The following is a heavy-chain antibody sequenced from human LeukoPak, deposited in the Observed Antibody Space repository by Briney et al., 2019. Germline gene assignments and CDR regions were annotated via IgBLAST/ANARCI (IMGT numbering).Heavy chain of an antibody. Sequence: QPGGSLRLSCAASGFTFSSYWMHWVRQAPGKGLVWVSRINTDGSSTSYADSVKGRFTISRDNAKNTLYLQMNSLRAEDTAVYYCAKDGPHTITIVGASGDAFDIWGQGTMVTVSS. D-gene: IGHD1-26*01. CDR3: AKDGPHTITIVGASGDAFDI. J-gene: IGHJ3*02. CDR2: INTDGSST. V-gene: IGHV3-74*01. CDR1: GFTFSSYW.